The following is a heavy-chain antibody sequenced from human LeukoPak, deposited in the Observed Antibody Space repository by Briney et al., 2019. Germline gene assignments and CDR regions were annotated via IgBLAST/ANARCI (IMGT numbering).Heavy chain of an antibody. V-gene: IGHV4-39*01. CDR1: GGSIRSSYYY. CDR2: IYDSGST. J-gene: IGHJ4*02. D-gene: IGHD2-15*01. Sequence: SETLSLTCTVSGGSIRSSYYYWGWIRQPPGKGLEWIGSIYDSGSTYYNPSLKSRVTISVDTSKNQFTLKLNSVTAADTAVYYCARADCSGGSCYFDYWGQGTLVTVSS. CDR3: ARADCSGGSCYFDY.